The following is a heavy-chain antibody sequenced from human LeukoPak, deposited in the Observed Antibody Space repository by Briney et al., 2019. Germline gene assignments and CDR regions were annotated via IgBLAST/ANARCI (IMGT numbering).Heavy chain of an antibody. CDR3: ARGATWIRYYGMDV. V-gene: IGHV1-3*01. D-gene: IGHD5-12*01. Sequence: ASVKVSCKASGYTFTTYAMHWVRQAPGQRLEWMGWINAGNGNTKYSQKFQGRVTITRDTSASTAYMELSSLRSEDTAVYYCARGATWIRYYGMDVWGQGTTVTVSS. CDR1: GYTFTTYA. CDR2: INAGNGNT. J-gene: IGHJ6*02.